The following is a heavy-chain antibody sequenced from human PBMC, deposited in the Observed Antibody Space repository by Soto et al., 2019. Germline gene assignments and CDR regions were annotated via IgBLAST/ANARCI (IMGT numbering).Heavy chain of an antibody. D-gene: IGHD3-22*01. CDR3: ARHGRDYDSSGYYYRSGGPDH. CDR1: GGSIRSSSFY. J-gene: IGHJ5*02. CDR2: IFYIGST. Sequence: QLQLQESGPGLVKPSETLSLTCTVSGGSIRSSSFYWGWIRQPPGKGLEWIGSIFYIGSTYYNPSLKSRVTISVDTSKNQFSLTVSSVTATDTAVYFCARHGRDYDSSGYYYRSGGPDHWGQGTLVTVSS. V-gene: IGHV4-39*01.